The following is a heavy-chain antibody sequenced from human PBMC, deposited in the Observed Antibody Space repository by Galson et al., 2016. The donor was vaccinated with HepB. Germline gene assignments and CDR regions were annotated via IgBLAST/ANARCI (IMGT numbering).Heavy chain of an antibody. J-gene: IGHJ6*02. CDR2: INTDGRSA. Sequence: SLRLSCAASGFPFSSFWMHWVRQVPGKGLVWVSLINTDGRSATYADSVKGRFPISRDNAKNTLFLQMSSLTADDTAVYYCARMSHQLLKGSYYYYLDVWGQGTTVTVSS. V-gene: IGHV3-74*01. CDR3: ARMSHQLLKGSYYYYLDV. D-gene: IGHD3-10*01. CDR1: GFPFSSFW.